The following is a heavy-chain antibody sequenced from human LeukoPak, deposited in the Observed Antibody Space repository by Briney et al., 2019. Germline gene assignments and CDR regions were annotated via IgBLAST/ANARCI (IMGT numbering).Heavy chain of an antibody. D-gene: IGHD1-26*01. CDR3: ARDSGSGNYDY. Sequence: ASVKVSCKASGYTFTSYAIHWVRQAPGQRLEWMGWISAGNGNTKYSQNFQGRVTFISNTSATTAFMELSSLRSEDAAVYYCARDSGSGNYDYWGQGTLVTVSS. CDR2: ISAGNGNT. J-gene: IGHJ4*02. V-gene: IGHV1-3*01. CDR1: GYTFTSYA.